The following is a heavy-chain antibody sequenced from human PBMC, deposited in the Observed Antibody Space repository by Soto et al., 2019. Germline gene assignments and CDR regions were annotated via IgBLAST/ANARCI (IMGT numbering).Heavy chain of an antibody. Sequence: QVQLVESGAEVKKPGASVKVSCKASGYTFTDYGISWVRQAPGQGLEWMGWISGYNGNTKYAQKFQGRVTMTRDTPTNTAYMALRSLRSDDTAVYYCARDREYYYDSSGNYYYHYGLDVWGQGTTVTVS. D-gene: IGHD3-22*01. CDR2: ISGYNGNT. CDR3: ARDREYYYDSSGNYYYHYGLDV. J-gene: IGHJ6*02. CDR1: GYTFTDYG. V-gene: IGHV1-18*04.